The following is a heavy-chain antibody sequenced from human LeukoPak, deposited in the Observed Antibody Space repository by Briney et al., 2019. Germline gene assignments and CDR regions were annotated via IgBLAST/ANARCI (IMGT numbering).Heavy chain of an antibody. CDR3: ARGKATVVTPVVMDY. CDR2: ISSSSSYI. Sequence: PGGSLRLSCAASGFTFSSYSMNWVRQAPGKGLEWVSSISSSSSYIYYADSVKGRFTISRDNAKNSLYLQMNSLRAEDTAVYYCARGKATVVTPVVMDYWGQGTLVTVSS. J-gene: IGHJ4*02. V-gene: IGHV3-21*01. D-gene: IGHD4-23*01. CDR1: GFTFSSYS.